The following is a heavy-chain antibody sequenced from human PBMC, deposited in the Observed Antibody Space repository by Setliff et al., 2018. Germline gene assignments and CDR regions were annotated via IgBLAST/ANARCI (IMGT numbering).Heavy chain of an antibody. V-gene: IGHV3-23*01. Sequence: TFSDYAMSWVRQTPGKGLEWLSTVTDTGGRTYYADSVKGRFTISRDNSRNTLFLQMNSLRAEDTAVYHCARDIDTTSHYGMFDYWGQGALVTVSS. D-gene: IGHD3-9*01. J-gene: IGHJ4*02. CDR3: ARDIDTTSHYGMFDY. CDR1: TFSDYA. CDR2: VTDTGGRT.